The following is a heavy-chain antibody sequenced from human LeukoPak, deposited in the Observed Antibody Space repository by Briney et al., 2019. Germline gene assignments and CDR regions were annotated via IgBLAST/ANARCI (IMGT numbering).Heavy chain of an antibody. CDR1: GYTFTVYY. D-gene: IGHD3-9*01. Sequence: ASVKVSCKASGYTFTVYYMHWVRQAPGQGLEWMGWINPNSGGTNYAQKFQGWVTMTRDTSISTAYMELSRLRSDDTAVYYCARGVLRYFDWLDVWGQGTLVTVSS. V-gene: IGHV1-2*04. CDR3: ARGVLRYFDWLDV. CDR2: INPNSGGT. J-gene: IGHJ5*02.